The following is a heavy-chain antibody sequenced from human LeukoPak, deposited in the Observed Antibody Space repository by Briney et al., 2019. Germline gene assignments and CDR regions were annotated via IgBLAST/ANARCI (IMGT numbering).Heavy chain of an antibody. D-gene: IGHD2-21*01. CDR3: AKRGVVIRVILVGFHREAYYFDS. CDR1: GITLSNYG. J-gene: IGHJ4*02. V-gene: IGHV3-23*01. CDR2: ISGSGGST. Sequence: GGSLRLSCAVSGITLSNYGMTWVRQAPGKGLEWVAGISGSGGSTNYADSVKGRFTISRDSPKNTLFLQMNSLRAEDTAVYFCAKRGVVIRVILVGFHREAYYFDSWGQGALVTVSS.